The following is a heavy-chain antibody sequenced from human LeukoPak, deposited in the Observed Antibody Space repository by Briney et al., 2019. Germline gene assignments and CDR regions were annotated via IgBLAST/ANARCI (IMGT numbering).Heavy chain of an antibody. Sequence: GGSLRLSCAASGFIFSNYWMSWVRQAPGKGLEWVANIKEDGSEKHYVDSAKGRFTISRDNTKNSLYLQMNSLRVEDTAVFYCARDQYDTWSRRGNFDSWGQGTLVIVSS. CDR3: ARDQYDTWSRRGNFDS. D-gene: IGHD3-3*01. CDR1: GFIFSNYW. CDR2: IKEDGSEK. V-gene: IGHV3-7*03. J-gene: IGHJ4*02.